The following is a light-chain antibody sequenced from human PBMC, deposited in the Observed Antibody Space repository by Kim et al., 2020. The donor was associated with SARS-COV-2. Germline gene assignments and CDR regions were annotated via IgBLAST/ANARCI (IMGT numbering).Light chain of an antibody. Sequence: SYELTQPLSVSVALGQTASITCGGDNIGSKHVHWYQQKAGQAPVLVIYRDSSRPAEIPERFSGSNSGNTATLTVSRAHAGDEADYYCQVWDNNTWVFGAGTQLTVL. CDR2: RDS. J-gene: IGLJ3*02. CDR1: NIGSKH. CDR3: QVWDNNTWV. V-gene: IGLV3-9*01.